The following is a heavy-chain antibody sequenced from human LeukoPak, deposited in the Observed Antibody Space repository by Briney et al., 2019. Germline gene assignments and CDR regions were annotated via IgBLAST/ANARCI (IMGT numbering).Heavy chain of an antibody. V-gene: IGHV4-61*02. CDR1: GGSISSGDYY. D-gene: IGHD6-13*01. Sequence: SETLSLTCTVSGGSISSGDYYWSWIRQPPGKGLEWIGRIYTSGSTNYNPSLKSRVTMSVDTSKNQFSLKLSSVTAADTAVYYCARGKLGNWFDPWGQGTLVTVSS. CDR3: ARGKLGNWFDP. J-gene: IGHJ5*02. CDR2: IYTSGST.